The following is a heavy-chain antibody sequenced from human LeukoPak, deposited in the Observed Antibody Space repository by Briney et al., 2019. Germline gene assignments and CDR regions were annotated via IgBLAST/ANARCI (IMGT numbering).Heavy chain of an antibody. J-gene: IGHJ4*02. CDR1: GGSISSGDNF. D-gene: IGHD3-10*01. V-gene: IGHV4-30-4*01. Sequence: SETLSLTCTVSGGSISSGDNFWAWVRQPPGKGLECIVYIYYTGSTYYTPSHNSRITISVDTSNNQFSLKVTSVTAADTAVYYCARVRRRGGIDYWGQGTLVIVSS. CDR3: ARVRRRGGIDY. CDR2: IYYTGST.